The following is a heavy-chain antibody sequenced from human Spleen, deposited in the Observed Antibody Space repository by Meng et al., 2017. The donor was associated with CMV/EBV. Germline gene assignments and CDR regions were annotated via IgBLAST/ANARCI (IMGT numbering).Heavy chain of an antibody. CDR1: GYTFTSYY. V-gene: IGHV1-46*01. CDR3: ARDRGYSSDWDLHYNYYGMDV. Sequence: ASVKVSCKASGYTFTSYYMHWVRQAPGQGLEWMGIINPSGGSTSYAQKFQGRVTMTRDTSTSTVYMELSSLRSEDTAVYYCARDRGYSSDWDLHYNYYGMDVWGQGTTVTVSS. D-gene: IGHD5-18*01. CDR2: INPSGGST. J-gene: IGHJ6*02.